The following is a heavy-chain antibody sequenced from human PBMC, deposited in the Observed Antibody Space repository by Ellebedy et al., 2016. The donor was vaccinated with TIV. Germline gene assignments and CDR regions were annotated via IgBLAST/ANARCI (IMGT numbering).Heavy chain of an antibody. Sequence: PGGSLRLSCVASGFSFSTYGMNWVRQAPGKGLEWLSYITSTSDTKYYAESVKGRFTISRDNTKNSMYLQMDSLRAEDTGVYYCARGLFGSGRYSFDYWGQGTLVIVSS. CDR1: GFSFSTYG. D-gene: IGHD3-10*01. CDR3: ARGLFGSGRYSFDY. V-gene: IGHV3-48*04. J-gene: IGHJ4*02. CDR2: ITSTSDTK.